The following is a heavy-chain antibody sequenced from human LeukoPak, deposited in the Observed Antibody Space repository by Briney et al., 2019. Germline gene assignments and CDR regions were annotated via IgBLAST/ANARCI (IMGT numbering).Heavy chain of an antibody. CDR3: ARDLNPGAGLYWFDP. CDR2: IYHSGST. V-gene: IGHV4-61*08. J-gene: IGHJ5*02. D-gene: IGHD1-14*01. Sequence: PSETLSLTCTVSGGSISSGGYYWSWIRQPPGKGLEWIGYIYHSGSTYYNPSLKSRVTISVDTSKNQFSLKLSSVTAADTAVYYCARDLNPGAGLYWFDPWGQGTLVTVSS. CDR1: GGSISSGGYY.